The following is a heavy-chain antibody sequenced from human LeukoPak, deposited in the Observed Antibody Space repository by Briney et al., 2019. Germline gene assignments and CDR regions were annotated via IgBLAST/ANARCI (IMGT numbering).Heavy chain of an antibody. CDR1: GFTFSDYA. CDR3: AKDLQRYCSGGSCYSPDY. Sequence: GGSLRLSCAASGFTFSDYALSWVRQAPGKGLEWVSAISGSGGSTYYADSVKGRFTISRDNSKNTLYLQMNSLRVEDTAVYYCAKDLQRYCSGGSCYSPDYWGQGTLVTVSS. D-gene: IGHD2-15*01. V-gene: IGHV3-23*01. J-gene: IGHJ4*02. CDR2: ISGSGGST.